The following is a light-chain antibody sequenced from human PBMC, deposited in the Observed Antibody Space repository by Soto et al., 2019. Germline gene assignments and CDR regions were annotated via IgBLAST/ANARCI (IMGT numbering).Light chain of an antibody. J-gene: IGKJ1*01. Sequence: EIVLTQSPATLSLSPGERATLSCRASQSVSSYLAWYQQKPGQAPRLLIYDASNRATGIPARFSGSGSGTDFTLTISSLEPEDFAVYYCQQRSTWSWTFGQGTKVDIK. CDR3: QQRSTWSWT. CDR1: QSVSSY. V-gene: IGKV3-11*01. CDR2: DAS.